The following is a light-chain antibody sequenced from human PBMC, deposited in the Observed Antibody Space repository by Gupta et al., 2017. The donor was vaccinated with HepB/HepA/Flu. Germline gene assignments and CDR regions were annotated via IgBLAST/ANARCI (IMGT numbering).Light chain of an antibody. CDR1: QSLLKNNGRTY. CDR2: GGS. V-gene: IGKV2-28*01. J-gene: IGKJ5*01. Sequence: DIVMTQSPFSLPVTPGESASISCRSSQSLLKNNGRTYLDWYLKKPGQSPQLLFYGGSNRASGVPERFSGSGSGTDFTLKISGVEAADVGIYYCMQRIEPPVTFGQGTRLEI. CDR3: MQRIEPPVT.